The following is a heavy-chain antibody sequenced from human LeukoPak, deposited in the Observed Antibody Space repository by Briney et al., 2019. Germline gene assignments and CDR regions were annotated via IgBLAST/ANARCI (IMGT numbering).Heavy chain of an antibody. Sequence: GGSLRLSCAAPGFTFSSYCMHWVRQAPGKGLVCVSRINSDGSSTSYADSVKGRFTISRDNAKNTLYLQMNSLRAEDTAVYYCARDELPLGELSPLDYWGQGTLVTVSS. D-gene: IGHD3-16*02. J-gene: IGHJ4*02. V-gene: IGHV3-74*01. CDR3: ARDELPLGELSPLDY. CDR2: INSDGSST. CDR1: GFTFSSYC.